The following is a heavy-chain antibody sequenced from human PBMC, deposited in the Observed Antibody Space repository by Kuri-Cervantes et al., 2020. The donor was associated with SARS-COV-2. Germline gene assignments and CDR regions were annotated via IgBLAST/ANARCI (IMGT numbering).Heavy chain of an antibody. CDR2: ISAYNGNT. J-gene: IGHJ5*02. CDR1: GYNFNSYG. V-gene: IGHV1-18*01. CDR3: ARDIQQQLVWRLDYWFDP. Sequence: ASVKVSCKTSGYNFNSYGVTWVRQAPGQGLEWMGWISAYNGNTNYAQKLQGRVTMTTDTSTSTAYMELRSLRSDDTAVYYCARDIQQQLVWRLDYWFDPWGQGTLVTVSS. D-gene: IGHD6-13*01.